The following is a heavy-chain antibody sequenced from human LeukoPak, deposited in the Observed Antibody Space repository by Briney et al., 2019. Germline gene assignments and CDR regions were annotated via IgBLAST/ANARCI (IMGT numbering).Heavy chain of an antibody. CDR3: ASRGPIFDY. D-gene: IGHD3-16*01. CDR1: GGTFSNYA. J-gene: IGHJ4*02. Sequence: SVKVSCKASGGTFSNYAVNWVRQAPGQGLEWMGGIIPIFGTANYAQKFQGRVTITADESTSTAYMELSSLRSEDTAVYYCASRGPIFDYWGQGTLVTVSS. CDR2: IIPIFGTA. V-gene: IGHV1-69*13.